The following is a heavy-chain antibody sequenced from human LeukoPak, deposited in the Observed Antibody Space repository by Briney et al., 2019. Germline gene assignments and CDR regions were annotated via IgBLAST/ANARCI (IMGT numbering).Heavy chain of an antibody. CDR3: ARGYCSSTSCHLTDFDY. CDR2: ISAYNGNT. Sequence: GASVKVSCKASGYTFSGNYMHWVRQAPGQGLEWMGWISAYNGNTNYAQKLQGRVTMTTDTSTSTAYMELRSLRSDDTAVYYCARGYCSSTSCHLTDFDYWGQGTLVTVSS. V-gene: IGHV1-18*04. CDR1: GYTFSGNY. D-gene: IGHD2-2*01. J-gene: IGHJ4*02.